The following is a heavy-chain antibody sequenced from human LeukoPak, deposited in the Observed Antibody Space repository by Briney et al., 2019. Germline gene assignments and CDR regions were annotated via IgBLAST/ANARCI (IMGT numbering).Heavy chain of an antibody. V-gene: IGHV3-33*01. CDR1: GFTFSHYG. D-gene: IGHD3-22*01. CDR2: IWYDGSNK. CDR3: ARDLYYDSSGYLFDY. J-gene: IGHJ4*02. Sequence: PGGSLRLSCAASGFTFSHYGMHWVRQAPGKGLEWVAIIWYDGSNKYYADSVKGRFTISRDNSKNTLYLQMNSLRAEDTAVYYCARDLYYDSSGYLFDYWGQGTLVTVSS.